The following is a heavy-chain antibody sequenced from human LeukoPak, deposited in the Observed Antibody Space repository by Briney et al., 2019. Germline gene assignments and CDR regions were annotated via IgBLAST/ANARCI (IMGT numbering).Heavy chain of an antibody. V-gene: IGHV4-39*07. CDR1: GGSISSSSYY. CDR2: IYYSGST. CDR3: ARALGYCSGGSCYYYYMDV. J-gene: IGHJ6*03. D-gene: IGHD2-15*01. Sequence: SETLSLTCTVSGGSISSSSYYWGWIRQPPGKGLEWIGSIYYSGSTYYNPSLKSRVTMSVDTSKNQFSLKLSSVTAADTAVYYCARALGYCSGGSCYYYYMDVWGKGTTVTISS.